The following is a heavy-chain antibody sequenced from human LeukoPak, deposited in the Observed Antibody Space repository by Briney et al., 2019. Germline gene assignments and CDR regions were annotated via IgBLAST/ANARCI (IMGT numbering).Heavy chain of an antibody. V-gene: IGHV4-61*02. CDR1: GGPISSGSYY. J-gene: IGHJ3*02. D-gene: IGHD3-22*01. CDR2: IYTSGST. CDR3: ARDLIGAFDI. Sequence: SETLSLTCTVSGGPISSGSYYWSWIRQPAGKGLEWIGRIYTSGSTNYNPSLKSRVTISVDTSKNQFSLKLSSVTAADTAVYYCARDLIGAFDIWGQGTMVTVSS.